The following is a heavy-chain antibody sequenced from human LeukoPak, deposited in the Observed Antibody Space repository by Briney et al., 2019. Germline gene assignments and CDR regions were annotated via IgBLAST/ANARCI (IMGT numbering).Heavy chain of an antibody. D-gene: IGHD2-8*01. CDR2: IYYSGST. CDR1: GGSISSSSYY. CDR3: ASWRLMRAFDI. Sequence: SETLSLTCTVSGGSISSSSYYRGWIRQPPGKGLEWIGTIYYSGSTYYAPSLRSRVTISVDTSKNQFSLKLSSVTAADTAVYYCASWRLMRAFDIWGQGTMVTVSS. J-gene: IGHJ3*02. V-gene: IGHV4-39*07.